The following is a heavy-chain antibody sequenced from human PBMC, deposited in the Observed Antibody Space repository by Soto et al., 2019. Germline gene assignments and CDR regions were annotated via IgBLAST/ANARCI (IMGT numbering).Heavy chain of an antibody. CDR3: ARSLGYYDSSGYYLNPFNI. Sequence: QVQLQESGPGLVKPSETLSLTCTVSGGSISSYCWSWIRQPPGKGLEWIGYIYYSGSTNYNPSLKSLVTISVDTYKNQFSLKLSSVTAADTAVYYCARSLGYYDSSGYYLNPFNIWGQGTMVTVSS. CDR1: GGSISSYC. D-gene: IGHD3-22*01. J-gene: IGHJ3*02. V-gene: IGHV4-59*01. CDR2: IYYSGST.